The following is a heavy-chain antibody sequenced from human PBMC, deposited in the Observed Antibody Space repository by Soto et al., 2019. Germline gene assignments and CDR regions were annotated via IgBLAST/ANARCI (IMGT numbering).Heavy chain of an antibody. CDR2: IYYSGST. V-gene: IGHV4-39*01. Sequence: SETLSRTCTVSGGSISSSNYYWGWIRQPPGKGLEWIGSIYYSGSTYYNPSLKSRVTISIDTSKNQFSLKLSSVTAADTAVYYCASPLWERGEYYYYVVDVWGQGT. CDR1: GGSISSSNYY. J-gene: IGHJ6*02. D-gene: IGHD1-26*01. CDR3: ASPLWERGEYYYYVVDV.